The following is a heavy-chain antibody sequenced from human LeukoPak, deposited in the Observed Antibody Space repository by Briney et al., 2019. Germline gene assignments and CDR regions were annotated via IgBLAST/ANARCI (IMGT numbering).Heavy chain of an antibody. J-gene: IGHJ6*02. D-gene: IGHD1-26*01. CDR2: ISSSSSYI. V-gene: IGHV3-21*01. CDR1: GFTFSSYS. CDR3: ARDNGDSALVVELKVSEADYGMDV. Sequence: GGSLRLSCAASGFTFSSYSMNWVRQAPGKGLEWVSSISSSSSYIYYADSVKGRFTISRDNAKNSLYLQMNSLRAKDTAVYYCARDNGDSALVVELKVSEADYGMDVWGQGTTVTVSS.